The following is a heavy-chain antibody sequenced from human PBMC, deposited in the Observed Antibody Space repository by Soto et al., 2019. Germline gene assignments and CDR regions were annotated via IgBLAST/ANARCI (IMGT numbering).Heavy chain of an antibody. CDR1: GFTFGDYA. D-gene: IGHD3-22*01. V-gene: IGHV3-23*01. CDR2: ISGSGGST. J-gene: IGHJ4*02. CDR3: AKIAYDSSGYNDY. Sequence: GGSLRLSCAASGFTFGDYAMSWVRQAPGKGLEWVSAISGSGGSTYYADSVKGRFTISRDDSKNTLYLQMNSLRAEDTAVYYWAKIAYDSSGYNDYWGQGTLVTVSS.